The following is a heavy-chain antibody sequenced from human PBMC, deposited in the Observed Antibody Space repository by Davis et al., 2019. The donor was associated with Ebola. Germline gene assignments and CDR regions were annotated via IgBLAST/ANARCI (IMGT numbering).Heavy chain of an antibody. Sequence: ASVKVSCKASGYTFTSYGISWVLQPPPQPLLSFLWIIAYNGNTNYAQKLQGIVTMTTDTSTSTAYMELRSLRCDDTAVYYCARDSFRELPVWGQGTTVTVSS. CDR2: IIAYNGNT. J-gene: IGHJ6*02. CDR1: GYTFTSYG. V-gene: IGHV1-18*01. CDR3: ARDSFRELPV. D-gene: IGHD3-10*01.